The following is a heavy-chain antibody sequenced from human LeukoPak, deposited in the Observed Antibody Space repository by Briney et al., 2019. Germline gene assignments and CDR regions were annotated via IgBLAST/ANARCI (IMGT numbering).Heavy chain of an antibody. CDR3: TPLYRWGYYFDY. Sequence: GGSLRLSCAASGFTFSNAWMSWVRQAPGKGLEWVGRIKSKTVGGTTDYAAPVKGRFTISRDDSKNTLYLQMNSLKTEDTGVYYCTPLYRWGYYFDYWGQGTLVAVSS. D-gene: IGHD3-16*01. J-gene: IGHJ4*02. CDR2: IKSKTVGGTT. V-gene: IGHV3-15*01. CDR1: GFTFSNAW.